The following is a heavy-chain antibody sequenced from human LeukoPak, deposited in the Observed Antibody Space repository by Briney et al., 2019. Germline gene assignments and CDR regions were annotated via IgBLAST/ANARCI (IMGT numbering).Heavy chain of an antibody. Sequence: ASVKVSCKASGYTFTSYDINWVRQATGQGLEWMGWMNPNSGNTGYAQKFQGRVTITRNTSISTAYMELSSLRSEDTAVYYCARALYYDFWSGYYSGHNWFDPWGQGTLVTVSS. CDR3: ARALYYDFWSGYYSGHNWFDP. J-gene: IGHJ5*02. CDR2: MNPNSGNT. CDR1: GYTFTSYD. V-gene: IGHV1-8*03. D-gene: IGHD3-3*01.